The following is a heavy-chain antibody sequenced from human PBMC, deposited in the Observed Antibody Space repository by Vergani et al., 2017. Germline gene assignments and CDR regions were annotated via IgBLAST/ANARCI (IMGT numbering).Heavy chain of an antibody. Sequence: QVQLQQWGPGLVTPSGTLSLTCAVYGGSISSDNWWNWVRQAPGKGLQWIGEIHRSRTTNYNPSLKSRVTLSVDTSKNQLSLRMTSVTAADTAVYYCARDSWTSELRGVYWFDTWGQGTLVSVSS. CDR3: ARDSWTSELRGVYWFDT. D-gene: IGHD3-10*01. V-gene: IGHV4-4*02. J-gene: IGHJ5*02. CDR2: IHRSRTT. CDR1: GGSISSDNW.